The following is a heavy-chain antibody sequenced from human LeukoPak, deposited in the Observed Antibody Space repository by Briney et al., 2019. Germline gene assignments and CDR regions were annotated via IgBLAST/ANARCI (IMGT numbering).Heavy chain of an antibody. Sequence: GGSLRLSCAASGFTFSSYGMSWVRQAAGKGLEWVSAISGSGGSTYYADSVKGRFTISRDNSKNTLYLQMNSLRAEDTAVYYCAKQWLVPGLGFDPWGQGTLVTVSS. CDR1: GFTFSSYG. V-gene: IGHV3-23*01. CDR2: ISGSGGST. J-gene: IGHJ5*02. CDR3: AKQWLVPGLGFDP. D-gene: IGHD6-19*01.